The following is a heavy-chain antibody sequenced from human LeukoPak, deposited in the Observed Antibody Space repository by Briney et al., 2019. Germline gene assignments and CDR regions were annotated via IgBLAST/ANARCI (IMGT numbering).Heavy chain of an antibody. J-gene: IGHJ4*02. V-gene: IGHV3-21*01. CDR2: ISSSSSYI. D-gene: IGHD1-26*01. CDR3: VRDLGGRSGH. CDR1: GFTFSSYT. Sequence: GGSLRLSCEGSGFTFSSYTLNWVRQAPGKGLEWVSSISSSSSYIYYADSVKGRFTISRDNAKNSLYLQMNSLRAEDTAVYYCVRDLGGRSGHWGQGTLVTVSS.